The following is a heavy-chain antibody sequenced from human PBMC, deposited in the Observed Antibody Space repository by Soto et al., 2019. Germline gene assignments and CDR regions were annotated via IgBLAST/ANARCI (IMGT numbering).Heavy chain of an antibody. CDR2: INANNGGA. V-gene: IGHV1-2*02. CDR3: AREGGRDSLESKNNWFDS. CDR1: GYTFTDYH. D-gene: IGHD1-1*01. J-gene: IGHJ5*01. Sequence: ASVKVSCKPSGYTFTDYHIHWVRQAPGQGLEFMGWINANNGGAGSAQQFQGRVTVTRDTSISTVYMELSNLRSDDPAVYYCAREGGRDSLESKNNWFDSWGQGTRVTVSS.